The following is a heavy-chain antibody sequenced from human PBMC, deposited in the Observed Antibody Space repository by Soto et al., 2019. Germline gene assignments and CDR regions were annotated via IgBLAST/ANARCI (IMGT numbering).Heavy chain of an antibody. Sequence: SETLSLTCTVSGASISRYYWSWIRQPPGKGLEWIGNIYYSGNTNYNPSLKSRVTLSVDTSKNQFSLKLSSVTAADTAIYYCARHPNSGWLGYWGQGILVTVSS. CDR3: ARHPNSGWLGY. D-gene: IGHD5-12*01. J-gene: IGHJ4*02. V-gene: IGHV4-59*08. CDR1: GASISRYY. CDR2: IYYSGNT.